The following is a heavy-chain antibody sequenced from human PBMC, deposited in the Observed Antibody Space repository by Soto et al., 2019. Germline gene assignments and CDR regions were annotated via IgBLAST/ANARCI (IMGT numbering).Heavy chain of an antibody. CDR1: GYSFTSYW. Sequence: PGESLKISCKGSGYSFTSYWISWVRQMPGKGLEWMGRIDPSDSYTNYSPSFQGHVTISADKSISTAYLQWSSLKASDTAMYYCSSGSYYNSGYYYYYGMDVWGQGTTVTVSS. CDR2: IDPSDSYT. CDR3: SSGSYYNSGYYYYYGMDV. J-gene: IGHJ6*02. V-gene: IGHV5-10-1*01. D-gene: IGHD3-10*01.